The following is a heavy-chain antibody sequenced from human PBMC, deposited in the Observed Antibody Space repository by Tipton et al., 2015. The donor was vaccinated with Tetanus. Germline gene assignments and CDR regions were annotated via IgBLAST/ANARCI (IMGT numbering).Heavy chain of an antibody. Sequence: QLVQSGAEVKKPGASVKVSCKASGYTFTGYYMHWVRQAPGQGLEWMGWINPNSGGTNYAQKFQGRVTMTRDTSITTAYMELSNLRSDDTAVYYCARDGGFLSGFYAFDFWGQGTIVTVSS. CDR1: GYTFTGYY. J-gene: IGHJ3*01. CDR3: ARDGGFLSGFYAFDF. D-gene: IGHD3-3*01. V-gene: IGHV1-2*02. CDR2: INPNSGGT.